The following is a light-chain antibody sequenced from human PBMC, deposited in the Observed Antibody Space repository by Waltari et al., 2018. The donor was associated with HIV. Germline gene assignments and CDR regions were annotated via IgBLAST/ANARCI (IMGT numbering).Light chain of an antibody. V-gene: IGLV2-14*01. CDR3: SSYTRRNAVL. J-gene: IGLJ2*01. CDR1: SRDVGGYNH. CDR2: EVS. Sequence: QSALTQPAAVSGSPGQSSTIYCTGSSRDVGGYNHDSWYQHHPGQVPKRMIYEVSNRPSGVSNRFSGSKSGNTASLTISGLQTEDEADYYCSSYTRRNAVLFGGGTTLTVL.